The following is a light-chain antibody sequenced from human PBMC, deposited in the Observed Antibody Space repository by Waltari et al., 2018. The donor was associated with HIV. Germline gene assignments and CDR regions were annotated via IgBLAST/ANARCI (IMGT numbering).Light chain of an antibody. CDR1: QDIGNS. CDR3: HQYFSDPFT. Sequence: DIQMTQFPSSLSASVGDRVSITCRATQDIGNSVSRYHQRPGKVPKLLVYGGYIRHRGVASRFTGSGSGTEYTLTISSLQPEDFATYYCHQYFSDPFTFGGGTKVEI. J-gene: IGKJ4*01. V-gene: IGKV1-NL1*01. CDR2: GGY.